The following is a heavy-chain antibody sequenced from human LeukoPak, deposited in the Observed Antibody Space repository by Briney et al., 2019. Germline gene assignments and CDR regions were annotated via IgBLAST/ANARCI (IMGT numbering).Heavy chain of an antibody. D-gene: IGHD2-15*01. CDR3: ARLPRWDIVVVVADVLDY. J-gene: IGHJ4*02. Sequence: ASVKVSCKASGYTFTGYYMHWVRQAPGQGLEWMGWINPNSGGTNYAQKFQGRVTMTRDTSISTAYMELSRLRSDDTAVYYCARLPRWDIVVVVADVLDYWGQGTLVTVSS. CDR1: GYTFTGYY. CDR2: INPNSGGT. V-gene: IGHV1-2*02.